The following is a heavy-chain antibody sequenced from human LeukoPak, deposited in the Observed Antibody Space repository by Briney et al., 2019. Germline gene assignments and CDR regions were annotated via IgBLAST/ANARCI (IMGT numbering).Heavy chain of an antibody. V-gene: IGHV4-34*01. Sequence: SETLSLTCAVYGGSFSGYYWNWIRQPPGKGLEWIGEINHSGSTNYNPSLKSRVTISVDTSKNQFSLKVTSVTAADTAVYYCARGYCSGGSCYPLKSIYYYYMDVWGEGTTVNFSS. D-gene: IGHD2-15*01. CDR3: ARGYCSGGSCYPLKSIYYYYMDV. CDR2: INHSGST. J-gene: IGHJ6*03. CDR1: GGSFSGYY.